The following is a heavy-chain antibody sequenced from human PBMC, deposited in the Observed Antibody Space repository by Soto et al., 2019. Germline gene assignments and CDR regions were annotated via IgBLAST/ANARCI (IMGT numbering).Heavy chain of an antibody. V-gene: IGHV4-59*01. D-gene: IGHD2-21*02. Sequence: QVQLQESGPGLVKPSETLSLTCTVSGGSISGYYWSWIRQPPGKGLEWIGYMYKTGSTVYNPSFKSRVTISVDTSKNQFSLKLNSVTAADTAVYYCARDLWGYCGTDCYPLVVWGQGTTVTVSS. CDR2: MYKTGST. CDR1: GGSISGYY. CDR3: ARDLWGYCGTDCYPLVV. J-gene: IGHJ6*02.